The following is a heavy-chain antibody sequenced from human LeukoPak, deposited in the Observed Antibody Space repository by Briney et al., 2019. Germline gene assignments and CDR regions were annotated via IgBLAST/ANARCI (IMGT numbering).Heavy chain of an antibody. Sequence: GGSLRLACVAYEFTFSTYAMSWVRQAPGKGPEWVSGISSAGDSTFYADSVKGRFTISRDNSKNTLYLQMNYVRVEDTAIYYCADFGSGSYIFDYWGQGTLVTVSS. D-gene: IGHD3-10*01. CDR1: EFTFSTYA. CDR2: ISSAGDST. CDR3: ADFGSGSYIFDY. J-gene: IGHJ4*02. V-gene: IGHV3-23*01.